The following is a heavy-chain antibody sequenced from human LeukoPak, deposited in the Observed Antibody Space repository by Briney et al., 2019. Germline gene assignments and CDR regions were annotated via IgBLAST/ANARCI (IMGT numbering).Heavy chain of an antibody. D-gene: IGHD3-16*02. CDR3: ARLRDYEYVWGSYRSPHYFDY. CDR2: IIPILGIA. V-gene: IGHV1-69*04. CDR1: GGTFSSCA. Sequence: SVKVSCKASGGTFSSCAISWVRQAPAQGREGMGRIIPILGIANYAQKFQGRVTITADKSTSTAYTELSSRRSADTAVYYCARLRDYEYVWGSYRSPHYFDYWGQGTLVTVSS. J-gene: IGHJ4*02.